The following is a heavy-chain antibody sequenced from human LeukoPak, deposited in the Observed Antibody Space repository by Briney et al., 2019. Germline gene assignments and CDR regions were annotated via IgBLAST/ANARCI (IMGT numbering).Heavy chain of an antibody. CDR2: ISSSSSYI. D-gene: IGHD6-13*01. V-gene: IGHV3-21*01. CDR3: ARAGYNSSWYSYWFDP. Sequence: GGSLRLSCAASGFTFSSYSMNWVRQAPGKGLEWVSSISSSSSYIYYGDSVKGRFTISRDNAKNSLYLQMNSLRAEDTAVYYCARAGYNSSWYSYWFDPWGQGTLVTVSS. CDR1: GFTFSSYS. J-gene: IGHJ5*02.